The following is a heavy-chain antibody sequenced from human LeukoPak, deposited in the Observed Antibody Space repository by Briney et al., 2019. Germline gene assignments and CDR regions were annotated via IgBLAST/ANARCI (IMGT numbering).Heavy chain of an antibody. CDR1: GFTFSSYA. CDR3: AKDLDFSVYDILTGYYIPTLGAFDI. V-gene: IGHV3-23*01. CDR2: ISGSGGST. Sequence: GGSLRLSCAASGFTFSSYAMSWVRQAPGKGLEWVSAISGSGGSTYYADSVKGRFTISRDNSKNTLYLRMNSLRAEDTAVYYCAKDLDFSVYDILTGYYIPTLGAFDIWGQGTMVTVSS. D-gene: IGHD3-9*01. J-gene: IGHJ3*02.